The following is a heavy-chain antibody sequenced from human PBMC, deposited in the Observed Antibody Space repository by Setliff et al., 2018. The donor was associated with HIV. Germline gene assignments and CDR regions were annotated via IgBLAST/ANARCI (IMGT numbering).Heavy chain of an antibody. J-gene: IGHJ1*01. V-gene: IGHV1-46*01. CDR1: GYTFTSYA. D-gene: IGHD1-26*01. CDR2: INPSGGST. Sequence: ASVKVSCKASGYTFTSYAMHWVRQAPGQRLEWMGIINPSGGSTNYAQKFQGRVTMTRDTSTSTVYMELSSLRSEDTAVYYCARDHMSVGAWVGATSRGLFQHWGQGTLVTVSS. CDR3: ARDHMSVGAWVGATSRGLFQH.